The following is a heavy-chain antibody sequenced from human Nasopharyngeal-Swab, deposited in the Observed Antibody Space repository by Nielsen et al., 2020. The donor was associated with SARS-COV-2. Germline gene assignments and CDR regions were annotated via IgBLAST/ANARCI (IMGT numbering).Heavy chain of an antibody. Sequence: GGSLRLSCAASGFTFSRYAMNWVRQAPGKGLEWVSVIGGSGGTTSYADSVKGRFTISRDNSKNTVDLQMNSLRAEDTAVYYCARGQWLGGDAFDIWGQGTMVTVSS. CDR3: ARGQWLGGDAFDI. V-gene: IGHV3-23*01. J-gene: IGHJ3*02. CDR1: GFTFSRYA. CDR2: IGGSGGTT. D-gene: IGHD6-19*01.